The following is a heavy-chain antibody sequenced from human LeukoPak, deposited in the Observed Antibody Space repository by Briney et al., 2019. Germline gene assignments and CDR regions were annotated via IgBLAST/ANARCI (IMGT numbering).Heavy chain of an antibody. J-gene: IGHJ4*02. D-gene: IGHD5-24*01. CDR2: IAYDGGNK. Sequence: PGRSLRLSCVASGFIISTYAMHWVRQAPGKGMESVAIIAYDGGNKWYADSVKGRFTISRDNSKNTVYLQINSLRDEDTALYYCARDRDGYNFPAYWGQGTLVTVSS. V-gene: IGHV3-30-3*01. CDR3: ARDRDGYNFPAY. CDR1: GFIISTYA.